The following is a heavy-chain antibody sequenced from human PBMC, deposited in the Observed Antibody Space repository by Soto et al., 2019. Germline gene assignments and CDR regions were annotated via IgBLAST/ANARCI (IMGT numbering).Heavy chain of an antibody. D-gene: IGHD6-19*01. CDR2: IYWNDNE. Sequence: QITLKESGPPLVKPTQPLTLTCTFSGFSLRDYAVGVGWIRQPPGKALEWLSFIYWNDNEYYSPSLRSRLTISKDTSKNQVVLTMTNMDPVDTATYYCAHGSGWLFDYWGQGTLVTVSS. CDR3: AHGSGWLFDY. V-gene: IGHV2-5*01. CDR1: GFSLRDYAVG. J-gene: IGHJ4*02.